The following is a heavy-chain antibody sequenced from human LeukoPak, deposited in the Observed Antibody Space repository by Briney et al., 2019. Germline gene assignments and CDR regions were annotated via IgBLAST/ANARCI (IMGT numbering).Heavy chain of an antibody. D-gene: IGHD5-18*01. J-gene: IGHJ4*02. CDR1: GYTFTGYY. V-gene: IGHV1-2*02. CDR3: ARVPSPTAMGFFFDY. CDR2: INPNSGGT. Sequence: ASVKVSCKASGYTFTGYYMHWVRQVPGQGLEWMGWINPNSGGTNYAQKFQGRVTMTRDTSISTAYMELSRLRSDDTAVYYCARVPSPTAMGFFFDYWGQGTLVTVSS.